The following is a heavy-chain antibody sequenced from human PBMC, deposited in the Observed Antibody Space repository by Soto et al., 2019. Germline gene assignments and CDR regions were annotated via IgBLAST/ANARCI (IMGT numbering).Heavy chain of an antibody. Sequence: ASVKVSCKASGYTFTSYYMHWVRQAPGQGLEWMGIINPSGGSTSYAQKYQGRVTMTRDTSTSTVYMELSSLRSEDTAVYYCAREFGVVMVGGIWGQGTMVTVSS. CDR2: INPSGGST. V-gene: IGHV1-46*03. J-gene: IGHJ3*02. CDR3: AREFGVVMVGGI. CDR1: GYTFTSYY. D-gene: IGHD3-3*01.